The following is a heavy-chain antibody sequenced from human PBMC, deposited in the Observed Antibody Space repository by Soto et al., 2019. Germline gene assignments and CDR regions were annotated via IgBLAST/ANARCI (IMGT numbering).Heavy chain of an antibody. CDR3: ARDGALGYGMDV. V-gene: IGHV3-33*01. CDR2: IWYDGSNE. Sequence: GGSLRLSCAASEFTFSSYGMHWVRQAPGKGLEWVAVIWYDGSNEYYADSVKGRFTISRDNSKNTLYLQMNSLRAEDTAVYYCARDGALGYGMDVWGQGTTVTVSS. D-gene: IGHD6-6*01. J-gene: IGHJ6*02. CDR1: EFTFSSYG.